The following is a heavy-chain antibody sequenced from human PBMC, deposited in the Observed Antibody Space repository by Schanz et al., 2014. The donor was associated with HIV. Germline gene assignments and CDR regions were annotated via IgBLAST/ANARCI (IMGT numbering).Heavy chain of an antibody. J-gene: IGHJ6*02. Sequence: EVQLLDSGGGLVQPGGSLRLSCAASGFTFSTYGMHWVRQAPGKGLEWLSTLSGSGDRTYYADSVKGRFTISRDNSKNTLNLQMKSLRAEDAAVYYCAKDRNYYESKYRGKGNYYYYYGMDVWGQGTLVTVSS. CDR3: AKDRNYYESKYRGKGNYYYYYGMDV. CDR2: LSGSGDRT. V-gene: IGHV3-23*01. D-gene: IGHD3-22*01. CDR1: GFTFSTYG.